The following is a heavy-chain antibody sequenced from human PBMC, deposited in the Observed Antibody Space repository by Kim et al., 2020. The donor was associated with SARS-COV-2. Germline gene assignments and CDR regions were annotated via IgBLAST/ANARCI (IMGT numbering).Heavy chain of an antibody. CDR2: FDPEDGET. D-gene: IGHD3-9*01. V-gene: IGHV1-24*01. J-gene: IGHJ3*02. CDR1: GYTLTELS. Sequence: ASVKVSCKVSGYTLTELSMHWVRQAPGKGLEWMGGFDPEDGETIYAQKFQGRVTMTEDTSTDTAYMELSSLRSEDTAVYYCATGQLDYDILTGRAHAFDIWGQGTMVTVSS. CDR3: ATGQLDYDILTGRAHAFDI.